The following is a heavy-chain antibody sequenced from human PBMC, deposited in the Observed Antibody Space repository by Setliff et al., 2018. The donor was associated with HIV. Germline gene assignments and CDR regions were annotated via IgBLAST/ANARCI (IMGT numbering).Heavy chain of an antibody. J-gene: IGHJ3*02. CDR1: GGSISNSTYF. CDR3: ARSFSGRYFWSGYYTGPDPKGENAFDI. V-gene: IGHV4-39*02. D-gene: IGHD3-3*01. CDR2: IYSSGST. Sequence: TLSLTCTVSGGSISNSTYFWGWIRQPPGKGLEWIGRIYSSGSTYYQPSLQGRVSMSIDSSKNHFSLSLRYVTAADTAVYYCARSFSGRYFWSGYYTGPDPKGENAFDIWGQGTMVTVSS.